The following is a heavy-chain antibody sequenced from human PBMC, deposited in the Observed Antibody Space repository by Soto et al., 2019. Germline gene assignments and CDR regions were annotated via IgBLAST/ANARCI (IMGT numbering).Heavy chain of an antibody. CDR3: ARDGPYFDY. CDR1: GFIFNSYD. V-gene: IGHV3-30*03. CDR2: ISFEGSST. J-gene: IGHJ4*02. Sequence: PGGSLRLSCAASGFIFNSYDIHWVRLAPGKGLEWVAVISFEGSSTHFADSVKGRFTISRDNSKNTLYLQMNSLRGEDTAVYYSARDGPYFDYWGQGTQVTVSS.